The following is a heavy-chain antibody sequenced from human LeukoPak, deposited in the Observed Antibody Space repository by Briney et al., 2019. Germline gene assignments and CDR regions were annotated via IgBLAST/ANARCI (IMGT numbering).Heavy chain of an antibody. Sequence: GGSQRLSCAASGFNFVFEAMTWVRQAPGKGLEWVSSASNSGSSTYARAVKGRFTISRDNSKNILYLQMSSLRVDDTAVYYCAKGLTLSGHMSGYPFGAFETWGQGTMVTVS. J-gene: IGHJ3*02. CDR1: GFNFVFEA. V-gene: IGHV3-23*01. CDR2: ASNSGSST. CDR3: AKGLTLSGHMSGYPFGAFET. D-gene: IGHD3-9*01.